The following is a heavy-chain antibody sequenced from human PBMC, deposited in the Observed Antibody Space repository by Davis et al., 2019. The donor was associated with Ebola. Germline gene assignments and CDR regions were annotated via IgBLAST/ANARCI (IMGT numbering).Heavy chain of an antibody. D-gene: IGHD2-15*01. V-gene: IGHV3-30*02. Sequence: GGSLRLSCAASGFTFSSYGMHWVRQAPGKGLEWVAVIWYDGSNKYYADSVKGRFTISRDNSKNTLYLQMNSLRAEDTAVYYCAKNKIVVVVAATPMVFDPWGQGTLVTVSS. CDR3: AKNKIVVVVAATPMVFDP. CDR2: IWYDGSNK. J-gene: IGHJ5*02. CDR1: GFTFSSYG.